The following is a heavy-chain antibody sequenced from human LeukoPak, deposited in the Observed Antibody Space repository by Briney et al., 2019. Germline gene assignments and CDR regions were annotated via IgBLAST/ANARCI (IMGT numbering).Heavy chain of an antibody. CDR2: IKQDGSEK. CDR3: ARAPKYRLVGVPKGPFDP. V-gene: IGHV3-7*03. CDR1: GFTFSSYW. Sequence: PGGSLRLSCAASGFTFSSYWMSWVRQAPGKGLEWVANIKQDGSEKYYVDSVKGRFTISRDNAKNSLYLKMNSLRAEDTAVYYCARAPKYRLVGVPKGPFDPWGQGTLVTVSS. D-gene: IGHD1-26*01. J-gene: IGHJ5*02.